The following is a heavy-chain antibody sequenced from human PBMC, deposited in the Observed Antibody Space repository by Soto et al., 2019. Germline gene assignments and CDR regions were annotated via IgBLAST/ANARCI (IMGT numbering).Heavy chain of an antibody. Sequence: GGSLRLSCAASGFTFSSYAMSWVRQAPGKGLEWVSAISGSGGSTYYADSVKGRFTISRDNSKNTLYLQMNSLRAEDTAVYYCAKSTWEGLNYYYMDVWGKGTTVTVSS. CDR1: GFTFSSYA. D-gene: IGHD1-26*01. V-gene: IGHV3-23*01. J-gene: IGHJ6*03. CDR3: AKSTWEGLNYYYMDV. CDR2: ISGSGGST.